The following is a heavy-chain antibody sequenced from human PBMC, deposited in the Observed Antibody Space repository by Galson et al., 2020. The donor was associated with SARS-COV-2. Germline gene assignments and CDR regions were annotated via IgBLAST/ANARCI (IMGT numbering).Heavy chain of an antibody. CDR1: GYTFTSYG. V-gene: IGHV1-18*01. CDR2: ISAYNGNT. CDR3: ARVRFDKRMVVAATTGWFDP. J-gene: IGHJ5*02. D-gene: IGHD2-15*01. Sequence: ASVKVSCKASGYTFTSYGISWVRQAPGQGLEWMGWISAYNGNTNYAQKLQGRVTMTTDTSTSTAYMELRSLRSDDTAVYYCARVRFDKRMVVAATTGWFDPWGQGTLVTVSS.